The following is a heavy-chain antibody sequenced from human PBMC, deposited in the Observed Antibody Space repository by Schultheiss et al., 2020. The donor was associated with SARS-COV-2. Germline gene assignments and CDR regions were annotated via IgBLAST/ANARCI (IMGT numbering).Heavy chain of an antibody. D-gene: IGHD2-15*01. J-gene: IGHJ6*02. CDR3: ARVPYSGDYYYGMDV. Sequence: SETLSLTCTVSGGSISSYYWSWIRQPPGKGLEWIGYIYYSGSTNYNPSLKSRVTISVDTSKNRFSLKLSSVTAADTAVYYCARVPYSGDYYYGMDVWGQGTTVTVSS. CDR1: GGSISSYY. CDR2: IYYSGST. V-gene: IGHV4-59*12.